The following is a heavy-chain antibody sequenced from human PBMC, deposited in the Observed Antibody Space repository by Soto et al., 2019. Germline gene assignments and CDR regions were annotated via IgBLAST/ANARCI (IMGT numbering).Heavy chain of an antibody. CDR3: ARAHEVAWFDS. CDR2: ITNRGTHT. CDR1: GFSFSPYT. V-gene: IGHV3-21*06. D-gene: IGHD2-15*01. J-gene: IGHJ5*01. Sequence: GGSLRLSCTASGFSFSPYTMNWVRQAPGKGLQWVASITNRGTHTYSADSVKGRFTISRDNDKNSLYLQMNNLRAEDTATYYCARAHEVAWFDSWGLGTLVTVSS.